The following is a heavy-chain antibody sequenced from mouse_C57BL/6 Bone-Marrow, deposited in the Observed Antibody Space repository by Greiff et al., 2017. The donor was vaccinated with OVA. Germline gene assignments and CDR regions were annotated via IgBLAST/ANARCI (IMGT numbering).Heavy chain of an antibody. CDR2: IWSGGST. V-gene: IGHV2-2*01. J-gene: IGHJ3*01. CDR1: GFSLTSYG. Sequence: VQGVESGPGLVQPSQSLSITCTVSGFSLTSYGVHWVRQSPGKGLEWLGVIWSGGSTDYNAAFISRLSISKDNSKSQVFFKMNSLQADDTAIYYCARRGDGYYAWFAYWGQGTLVTVSA. D-gene: IGHD2-3*01. CDR3: ARRGDGYYAWFAY.